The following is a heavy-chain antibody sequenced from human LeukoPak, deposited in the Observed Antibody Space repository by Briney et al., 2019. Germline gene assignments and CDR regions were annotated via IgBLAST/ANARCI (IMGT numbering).Heavy chain of an antibody. J-gene: IGHJ4*02. Sequence: GGSLRLSCAASGFTFSSYEMNWVRQAPGKGLEWVSYISSSGSTIYYADSVKGRFTISRDNAKNSLYLQMNSLRAEDTAVYYCARVSVTIPGDFGYWGQGTLVTVSS. D-gene: IGHD4-17*01. CDR1: GFTFSSYE. V-gene: IGHV3-48*03. CDR3: ARVSVTIPGDFGY. CDR2: ISSSGSTI.